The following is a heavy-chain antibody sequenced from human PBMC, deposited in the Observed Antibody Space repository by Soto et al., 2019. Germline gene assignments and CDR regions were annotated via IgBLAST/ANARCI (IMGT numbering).Heavy chain of an antibody. J-gene: IGHJ6*02. CDR2: IKSKTDGGTT. V-gene: IGHV3-15*01. CDR1: GFTFSNAW. D-gene: IGHD2-2*02. Sequence: VGSLRLSCAASGFTFSNAWMSWVRQAPGKGLEWVGRIKSKTDGGTTDYAAPVKGRFTISRDDSKNTLYLQMNSLKTEDTAVYYCTRPDCSSTSCYTTGGEYYYYGMDVWGQGTTVTVSS. CDR3: TRPDCSSTSCYTTGGEYYYYGMDV.